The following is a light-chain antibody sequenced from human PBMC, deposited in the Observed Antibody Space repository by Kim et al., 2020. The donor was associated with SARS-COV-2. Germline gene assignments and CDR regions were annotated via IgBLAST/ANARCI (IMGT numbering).Light chain of an antibody. Sequence: SYELTQPPSVPVAPGKTARITCRGNNIGSKSVHWYQQKPGQAPVLVIYYDSDRPSGIPERFSGSNSGNTATQTISRVEAGDEADYYCQVWDSGVVFGGGTQLTVL. V-gene: IGLV3-21*04. CDR1: NIGSKS. J-gene: IGLJ2*01. CDR2: YDS. CDR3: QVWDSGVV.